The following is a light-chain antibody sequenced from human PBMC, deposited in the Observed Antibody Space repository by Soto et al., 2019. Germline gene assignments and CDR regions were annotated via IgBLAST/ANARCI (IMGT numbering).Light chain of an antibody. CDR2: EDN. CDR3: QSYYSSNQEV. Sequence: NFMLTQPHSVSESPGKTVTISCTRSSGSIASNYVQWYQQRPGSAPTTVIYEDNQRPPGVPDRFSSSIDSSSNSASLTTSGLETEDEADYYCQSYYSSNQEVFGGGTKLTVL. J-gene: IGLJ2*01. V-gene: IGLV6-57*04. CDR1: SGSIASNY.